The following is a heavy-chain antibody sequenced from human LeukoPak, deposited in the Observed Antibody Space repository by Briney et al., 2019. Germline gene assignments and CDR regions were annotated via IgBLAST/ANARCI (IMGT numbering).Heavy chain of an antibody. D-gene: IGHD2-15*01. CDR2: IYYSGST. J-gene: IGHJ4*02. V-gene: IGHV4-30-4*01. CDR3: AREELLLGYFDY. Sequence: SQTLSLTCTVSGGSISSGDYYWSWIRQPPGKGLEWIGYIYYSGSTYYNPSLKSRVTISVDTSKNQFSLKLSSVTAADTAVYYCAREELLLGYFDYWGQGTQVTVSS. CDR1: GGSISSGDYY.